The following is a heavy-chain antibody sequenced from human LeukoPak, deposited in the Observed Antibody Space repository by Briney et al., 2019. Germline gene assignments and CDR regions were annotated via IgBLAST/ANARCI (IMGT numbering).Heavy chain of an antibody. CDR3: ARGYYYGSASYYLLDY. Sequence: GASGRLSCKPSGYTFTSYGISWVRQAPGQGLEWMGRIIPILGIANYAQKFQGRVTITADKSTSTAYMELSSLRSEDTAVYYCARGYYYGSASYYLLDYWGQGTLVTVSS. CDR2: IIPILGIA. J-gene: IGHJ4*02. D-gene: IGHD3-10*01. V-gene: IGHV1-69*04. CDR1: GYTFTSYG.